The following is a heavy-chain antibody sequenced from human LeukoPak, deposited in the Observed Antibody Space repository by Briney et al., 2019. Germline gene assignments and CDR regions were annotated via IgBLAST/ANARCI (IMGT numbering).Heavy chain of an antibody. D-gene: IGHD3/OR15-3a*01. Sequence: SETLSLTCTVSGGSINSYYWSWIRQPPGKGLEWIGYIYYSGSTNYNPSLKSRVTISVDTSKNQFSLKLSSVTAADTAVYYCAGDGLNFDYWGQGTLVTVSS. CDR2: IYYSGST. J-gene: IGHJ4*02. CDR1: GGSINSYY. CDR3: AGDGLNFDY. V-gene: IGHV4-59*08.